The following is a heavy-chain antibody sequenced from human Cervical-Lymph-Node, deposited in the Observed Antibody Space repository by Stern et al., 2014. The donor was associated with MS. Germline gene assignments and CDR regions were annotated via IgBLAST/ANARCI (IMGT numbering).Heavy chain of an antibody. D-gene: IGHD5-18*01. J-gene: IGHJ3*02. CDR2: ISGSGAKT. CDR1: GFTFSTYA. Sequence: VQLVESGGGLVQPGESLRLSCAASGFTFSTYAMTWVRQAPGKGLEWVSAISGSGAKTYYADSVKGRFTISRDNSKNTLYLQMDSLRAEDTAVYYCAKARGYTYGRDAFDIWGQGTMVSVSS. CDR3: AKARGYTYGRDAFDI. V-gene: IGHV3-23*04.